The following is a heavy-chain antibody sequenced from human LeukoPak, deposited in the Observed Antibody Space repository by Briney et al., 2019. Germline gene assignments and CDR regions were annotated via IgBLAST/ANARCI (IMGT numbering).Heavy chain of an antibody. J-gene: IGHJ4*02. Sequence: GGSLRLSCEASGLSFTNYAMMWVRQAPGKGLEWVSAISGSGGSTYYADSVKGRFTISRDNSKNTLYLQMNSLRAEDTAVYYCAKVDYGSGSYVNWGQGTLVTVSS. CDR3: AKVDYGSGSYVN. CDR2: ISGSGGST. D-gene: IGHD3-10*01. V-gene: IGHV3-23*01. CDR1: GLSFTNYA.